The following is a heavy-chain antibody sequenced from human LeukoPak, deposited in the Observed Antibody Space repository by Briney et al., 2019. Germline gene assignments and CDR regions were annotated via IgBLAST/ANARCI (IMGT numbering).Heavy chain of an antibody. V-gene: IGHV3-9*01. CDR2: ISWNSGSI. J-gene: IGHJ4*02. CDR3: AKGHCSGGSCYLFDY. D-gene: IGHD2-15*01. CDR1: GFTFDDYA. Sequence: GGSLGLSCAASGFTFDDYAMHWVRQAPGKGLEWVSGISWNSGSIGYADSVKGRFTISRDNAKNSLYLQMNSLRAEDTALYYCAKGHCSGGSCYLFDYWGQGTLVTVSS.